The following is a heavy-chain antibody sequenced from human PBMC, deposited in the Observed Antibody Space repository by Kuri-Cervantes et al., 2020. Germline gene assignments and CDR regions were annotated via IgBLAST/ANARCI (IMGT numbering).Heavy chain of an antibody. CDR3: ARCKVQYYYDSSGYCAFDY. CDR2: ISAYNGDT. V-gene: IGHV1-18*01. CDR1: GYTFTSYG. J-gene: IGHJ4*02. Sequence: ASVKVSCKASGYTFTSYGISWVRQAPGQGLEWMGWISAYNGDTNYAQKLQGRVTMTTDTSTSTAYRELSSLRAEDTAVYYCARCKVQYYYDSSGYCAFDYWGQGTLVTVSS. D-gene: IGHD3-22*01.